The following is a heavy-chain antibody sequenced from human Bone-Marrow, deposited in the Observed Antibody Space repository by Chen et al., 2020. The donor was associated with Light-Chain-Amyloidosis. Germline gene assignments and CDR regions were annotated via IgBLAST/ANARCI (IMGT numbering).Heavy chain of an antibody. D-gene: IGHD5-12*01. J-gene: IGHJ4*02. CDR1: GYTFPNYW. V-gene: IGHV5-51*01. CDR2: IYPDDSYA. CDR3: ARRRDGYNFDY. Sequence: EVQLEQSGPELKKPGESLKISCKGSGYTFPNYWIGWVRQMPGKGLEWMGVIYPDDSYARYSPSFEGQVTISADKSITTAYLQWRSLKASDTAMYYCARRRDGYNFDYWGQGTLVTVSS.